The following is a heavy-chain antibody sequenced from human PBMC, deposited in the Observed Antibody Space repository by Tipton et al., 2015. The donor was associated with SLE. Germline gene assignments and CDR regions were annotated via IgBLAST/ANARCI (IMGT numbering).Heavy chain of an antibody. D-gene: IGHD6-13*01. CDR1: GGAMNSHY. CDR2: IYYSGST. V-gene: IGHV4-59*11. CDR3: ARTISAAGTKSFDI. Sequence: TLSLTCTVSGGAMNSHYWSWIRQPPGKGLEWIGYIYYSGSTKFKPSLKSRVTISVDTSKNQFSLRLTSVTAVDTAVYYCARTISAAGTKSFDIRGQGTMVTVSS. J-gene: IGHJ3*02.